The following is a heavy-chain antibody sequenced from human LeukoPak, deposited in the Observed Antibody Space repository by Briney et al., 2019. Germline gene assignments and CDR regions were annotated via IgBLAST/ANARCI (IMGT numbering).Heavy chain of an antibody. CDR3: ARRMVGDSTYAFDI. D-gene: IGHD1-26*01. V-gene: IGHV5-51*01. CDR2: IYPGDSDT. Sequence: GESLKISCKGSGYGFTNYWLGWVRQMPGKGLEWMGIIYPGDSDTRYRPYFQGQVTISADKSISTAYLQWSSLKASDTAIYYCARRMVGDSTYAFDIWGQGTMVTVSS. J-gene: IGHJ3*02. CDR1: GYGFTNYW.